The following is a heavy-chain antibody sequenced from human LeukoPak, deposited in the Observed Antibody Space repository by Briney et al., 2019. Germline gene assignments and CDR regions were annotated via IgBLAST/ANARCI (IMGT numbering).Heavy chain of an antibody. Sequence: GGSLRLSCAASGFSVSSNYMTWVRQPPGKGLEWVSVMYSGGGTYYADSVRGRFTITRDNSKNTVYLQMNSLRAIDTAVYYCATTMAAVAYYFDHWGQGALVTVSS. J-gene: IGHJ4*02. V-gene: IGHV3-53*05. CDR3: ATTMAAVAYYFDH. D-gene: IGHD6-13*01. CDR1: GFSVSSNY. CDR2: MYSGGGT.